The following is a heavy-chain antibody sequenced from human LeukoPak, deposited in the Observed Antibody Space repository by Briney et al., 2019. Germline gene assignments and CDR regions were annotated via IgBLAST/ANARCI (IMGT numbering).Heavy chain of an antibody. CDR1: GFTFSTYG. Sequence: GGTLRLSCAASGFTFSTYGMSWVRQAPGKGLEWVSAISGSGGRTYYADSVKGRFTISRDNSKNTLHLQMNSLRAEDTAVYYCARRSGIAVAGAFDYWGQGTLVTVSS. CDR2: ISGSGGRT. CDR3: ARRSGIAVAGAFDY. D-gene: IGHD6-19*01. V-gene: IGHV3-23*01. J-gene: IGHJ4*02.